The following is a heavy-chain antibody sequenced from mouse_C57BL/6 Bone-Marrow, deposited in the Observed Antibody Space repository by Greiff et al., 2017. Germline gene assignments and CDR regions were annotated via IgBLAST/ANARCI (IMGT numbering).Heavy chain of an antibody. CDR1: GYTFTSYW. D-gene: IGHD1-1*01. V-gene: IGHV1-64*01. CDR2: IPPNSGST. CDR3: ARRTTVGFDY. J-gene: IGHJ2*01. Sequence: VQLQQPGAELVKPGASVKLSCKASGYTFTSYWMPWVKQRPGQGLEWIGMIPPNSGSTNYNEKFKSKATLTVDKSSSTAYMQLSSLTSEDSAVYYCARRTTVGFDYWGQGTTLTVSS.